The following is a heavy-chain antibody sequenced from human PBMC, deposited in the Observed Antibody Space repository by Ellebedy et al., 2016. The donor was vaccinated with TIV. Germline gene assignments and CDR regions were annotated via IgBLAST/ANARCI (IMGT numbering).Heavy chain of an antibody. CDR3: ARGQTDYDFLAAYYPTNNWFDP. CDR2: ISAYNGNT. Sequence: AASVKVSCKASGYTFNSYPINWVRQAPGQGLEWMGWISAYNGNTHSTQKIRDRITMTTETSTSTAYMELRSLRPDDTAMYYCARGQTDYDFLAAYYPTNNWFDPWGQGTLVIVSS. J-gene: IGHJ5*02. D-gene: IGHD3-9*01. V-gene: IGHV1-18*01. CDR1: GYTFNSYP.